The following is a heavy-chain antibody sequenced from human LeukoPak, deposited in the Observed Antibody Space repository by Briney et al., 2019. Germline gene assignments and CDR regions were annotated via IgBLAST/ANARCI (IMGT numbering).Heavy chain of an antibody. Sequence: ASVKVSCKASGGTFSSCAISWVRQAPGQGLEWMGGIIPIFGTANYARKFQGRVTITTDESTSTAYMELSSLRSEDTAVYYCARSLAVAGAKYYYYYYMDVWGKGTTVTVSS. CDR1: GGTFSSCA. CDR2: IIPIFGTA. V-gene: IGHV1-69*05. CDR3: ARSLAVAGAKYYYYYYMDV. D-gene: IGHD6-19*01. J-gene: IGHJ6*03.